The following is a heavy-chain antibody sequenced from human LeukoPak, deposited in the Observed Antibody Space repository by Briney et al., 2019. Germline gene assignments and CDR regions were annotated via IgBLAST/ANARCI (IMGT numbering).Heavy chain of an antibody. V-gene: IGHV4-39*07. CDR2: IYYSGST. CDR1: GGSISSSSYY. CDR3: ARDRSETMTTPPYYYYYYGMDV. D-gene: IGHD4-11*01. J-gene: IGHJ6*02. Sequence: SETLSLTCTVSGGSISSSSYYWGWIRQLPGKGLEWIGSIYYSGSTYYTPSLKSRVTISIDTSKNQFSLKLSSVTAADTAVYYCARDRSETMTTPPYYYYYYGMDVWGQGTTVTVSS.